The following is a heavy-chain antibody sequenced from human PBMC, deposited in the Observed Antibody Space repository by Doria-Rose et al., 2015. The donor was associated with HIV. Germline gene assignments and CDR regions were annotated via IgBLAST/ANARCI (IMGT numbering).Heavy chain of an antibody. CDR1: GFTFSDYY. Sequence: VQLVESGGGLVKPGGSLRLSCAASGFTFSDYYMSWIRQAPGKGLEWVSYISSSGSTIYYAGSVKGRFTISRDNAKNSLYLQMNSLRAEDTAVYYCARDRATYYDFWSGQGYFDYWGQGTLVTVSS. V-gene: IGHV3-11*01. CDR3: ARDRATYYDFWSGQGYFDY. J-gene: IGHJ4*02. D-gene: IGHD3-3*01. CDR2: ISSSGSTI.